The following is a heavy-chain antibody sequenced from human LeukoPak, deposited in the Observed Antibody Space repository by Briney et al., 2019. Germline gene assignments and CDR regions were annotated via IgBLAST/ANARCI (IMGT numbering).Heavy chain of an antibody. J-gene: IGHJ6*02. Sequence: GGSLRLSCAASGFTFSSYSMNWVRQAPGKGLEWVSSISSSSSYIYYADSVKGRFTISRDNAKNSLYLQMNRLRAEDTAVYYCARDGYLHDILTGYYGVKPYYYYYYGMDVWGQGTTVTVSS. CDR1: GFTFSSYS. CDR3: ARDGYLHDILTGYYGVKPYYYYYYGMDV. V-gene: IGHV3-21*01. D-gene: IGHD3-9*01. CDR2: ISSSSSYI.